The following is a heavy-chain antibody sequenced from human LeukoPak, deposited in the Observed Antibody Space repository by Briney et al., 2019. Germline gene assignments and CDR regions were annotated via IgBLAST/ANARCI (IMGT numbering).Heavy chain of an antibody. Sequence: PSETLSLTCTVSGGSISSSSYYWGWIRQPPGKGLEWIGSIYHSGSTYYNPSLKSRVTISVDTSKNQFSLKLSSVTAADTAVYYCARVLMATMHCYFDYWGQGTLVTVSS. CDR3: ARVLMATMHCYFDY. V-gene: IGHV4-39*07. J-gene: IGHJ4*02. CDR2: IYHSGST. D-gene: IGHD5-24*01. CDR1: GGSISSSSYY.